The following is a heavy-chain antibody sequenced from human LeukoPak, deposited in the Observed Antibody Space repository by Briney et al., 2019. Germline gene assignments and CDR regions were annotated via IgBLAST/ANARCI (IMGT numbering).Heavy chain of an antibody. CDR1: GYTFTSYY. CDR3: ARPDCSGGGCYLVPY. V-gene: IGHV5-10-1*01. J-gene: IGHJ4*02. CDR2: IDPSDSYT. Sequence: KVSCKASGYTFTSYYMHWVRQMPGKGLEWMGRIDPSDSYTDYSPSFQGHVTTSADKSITTAYLQWSSLEALDTAMYYCARPDCSGGGCYLVPYWGQGTLVTVSS. D-gene: IGHD2-15*01.